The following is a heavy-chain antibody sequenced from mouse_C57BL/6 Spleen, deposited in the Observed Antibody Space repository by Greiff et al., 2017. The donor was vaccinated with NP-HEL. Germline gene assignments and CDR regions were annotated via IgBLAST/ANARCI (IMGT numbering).Heavy chain of an antibody. CDR1: GYTFTSYW. CDR3: ARGGYGSSEYFDV. J-gene: IGHJ1*03. CDR2: IDPSDSYT. D-gene: IGHD1-1*01. Sequence: QVQLQQPGAELVRPGTSVKLSCKASGYTFTSYWMHWVKQRPGQGLEWIGVIDPSDSYTNYNQKFKGKATLTVDTSSSTAYMQLSSLTSEDAAVYYCARGGYGSSEYFDVWGTGTTVTVSS. V-gene: IGHV1-59*01.